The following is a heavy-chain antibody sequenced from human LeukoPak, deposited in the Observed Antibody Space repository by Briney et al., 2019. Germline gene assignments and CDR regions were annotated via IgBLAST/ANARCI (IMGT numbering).Heavy chain of an antibody. V-gene: IGHV4-59*08. CDR2: IYYTGTT. D-gene: IGHD2/OR15-2a*01. CDR1: GSSISSFF. J-gene: IGHJ6*02. CDR3: ARHDPVGHFLRGMDV. Sequence: PSETLSLTCAVSGSSISSFFWSWSREPPGKGLEWIGYIYYTGTTIYNPSLRSRVTMSVDVSKNQFSLDLTSVTAADTAVYYCARHDPVGHFLRGMDVWGQGTTVTVSS.